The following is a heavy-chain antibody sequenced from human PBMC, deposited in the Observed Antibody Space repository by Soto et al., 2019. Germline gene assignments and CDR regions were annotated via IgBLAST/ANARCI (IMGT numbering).Heavy chain of an antibody. Sequence: GGSLRLSCAASKFTFTNFALSWVRHTPGVGLEWVSSISVSGGATYYADSVKGRFTXSRXXXXXXXXXXXXXXXAEDXXXXXXGXSLTTTGKPYFDYWGQGTLVTVSS. CDR2: ISVSGGAT. CDR1: KFTFTNFA. J-gene: IGHJ4*02. V-gene: IGHV3-23*01. CDR3: GXSLTTTGKPYFDY. D-gene: IGHD1-1*01.